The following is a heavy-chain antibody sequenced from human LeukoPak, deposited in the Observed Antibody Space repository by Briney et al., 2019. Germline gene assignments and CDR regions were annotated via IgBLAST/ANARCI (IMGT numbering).Heavy chain of an antibody. CDR2: ISGSGGST. Sequence: PGGSLRLSCAASGFTLSGYAMSWVRQAPGKGLEWVSAISGSGGSTYYADSVKGRFTISRDTSKNTLYLQMNSLRDEDTAVYYCAKGECSPKGGFDICGQGTMVTVSS. V-gene: IGHV3-23*01. D-gene: IGHD3-10*01. CDR3: AKGECSPKGGFDI. J-gene: IGHJ3*02. CDR1: GFTLSGYA.